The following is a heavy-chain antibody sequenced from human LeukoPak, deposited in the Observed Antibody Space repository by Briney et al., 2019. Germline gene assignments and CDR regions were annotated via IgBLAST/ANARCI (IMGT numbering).Heavy chain of an antibody. D-gene: IGHD2-2*01. CDR2: IIPIFGTA. J-gene: IGHJ4*02. Sequence: VASVKVSCKASGGTFSSYAISWVRQAPGQGLEWMGGIIPIFGTANYAQKFQGRVTITTDESTSTAYMELSSLRSEDTAVYYCARGLSLGYCSSTSCHDWGQGTLVTVSS. V-gene: IGHV1-69*05. CDR3: ARGLSLGYCSSTSCHD. CDR1: GGTFSSYA.